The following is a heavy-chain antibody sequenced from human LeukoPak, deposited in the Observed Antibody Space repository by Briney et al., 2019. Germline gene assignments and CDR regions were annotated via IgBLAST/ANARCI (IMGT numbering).Heavy chain of an antibody. CDR3: ARDGSGWYGSDY. CDR2: INHSGST. D-gene: IGHD6-19*01. J-gene: IGHJ4*02. Sequence: SETLSLTCAVYGGSFSGYYWSWIRQPPGKGLEWIGEINHSGSTNYNPSLKSRVTISVDTSKNQFSLKRSSVTAADTAVYYCARDGSGWYGSDYWGQGTLVTVSS. CDR1: GGSFSGYY. V-gene: IGHV4-34*01.